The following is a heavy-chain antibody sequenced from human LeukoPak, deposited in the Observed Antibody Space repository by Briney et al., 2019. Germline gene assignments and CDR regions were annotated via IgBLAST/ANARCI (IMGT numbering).Heavy chain of an antibody. J-gene: IGHJ4*02. CDR3: ARDVGYSSDWSQFDY. D-gene: IGHD6-19*01. Sequence: SETLSRTCAVSGYSISSGYYWGWIRQPPGKGLEWIGSIYHSGSTYYNPSLKSRVTISVDTSKNQFSLKLSSVTAADTAVYYCARDVGYSSDWSQFDYWGQGTLVTVSS. V-gene: IGHV4-38-2*02. CDR2: IYHSGST. CDR1: GYSISSGYY.